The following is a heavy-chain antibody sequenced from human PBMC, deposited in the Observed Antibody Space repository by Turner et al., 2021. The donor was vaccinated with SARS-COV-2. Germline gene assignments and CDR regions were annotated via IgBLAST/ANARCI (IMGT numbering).Heavy chain of an antibody. Sequence: QLQLQESGPGLVKPSETLSLTCTVSGGSISSSSYYWGWIRQPPGKGLEWIGNIYYSGSAYYNPSLKSRVTISVDPSKNQFSLKLTSVTAADTAVYYCARLMDTAMDYYGTDVWGQGTKVTVSS. CDR3: ARLMDTAMDYYGTDV. V-gene: IGHV4-39*01. CDR1: GGSISSSSYY. CDR2: IYYSGSA. J-gene: IGHJ6*02. D-gene: IGHD5-18*01.